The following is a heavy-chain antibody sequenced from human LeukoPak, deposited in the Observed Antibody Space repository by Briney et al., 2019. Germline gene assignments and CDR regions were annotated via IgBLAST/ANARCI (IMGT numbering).Heavy chain of an antibody. Sequence: GSLRLSCAASGFTFYDYGMSWVRQAPRRGLEGVSAINWNGGSTAYADSVKGRFTISRDNSKNTLYLQMNSLRTEDTAVYYCARALGSSWDSSLDSWGQGTLVPVSS. V-gene: IGHV3-20*04. CDR1: GFTFYDYG. CDR2: INWNGGST. CDR3: ARALGSSWDSSLDS. D-gene: IGHD6-13*01. J-gene: IGHJ4*02.